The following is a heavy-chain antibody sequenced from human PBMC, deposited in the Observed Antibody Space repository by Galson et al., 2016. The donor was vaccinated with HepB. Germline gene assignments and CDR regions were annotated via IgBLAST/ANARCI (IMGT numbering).Heavy chain of an antibody. V-gene: IGHV3-74*01. J-gene: IGHJ4*02. Sequence: SLRLSCAASGFPFSNYWMHWVRQAPGKGPVWVSRINSDGSSTTYADSVKGRFTISRDNAKNTLYLQMNSLRAEDTALYYCTRVHREGIAAGGRQIWGQGTLVIVSS. CDR2: INSDGSST. D-gene: IGHD6-13*01. CDR1: GFPFSNYW. CDR3: TRVHREGIAAGGRQI.